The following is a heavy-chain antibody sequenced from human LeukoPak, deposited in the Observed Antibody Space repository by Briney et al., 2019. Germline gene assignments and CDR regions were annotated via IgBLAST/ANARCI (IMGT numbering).Heavy chain of an antibody. J-gene: IGHJ5*02. D-gene: IGHD5-18*01. Sequence: GESLKISCKGSGYSFTSYWIGWVRQMPGKGLECMGIIYPGDSDTRYSPSFQGQVTISADKSISTAYLQWSSLKASDTAMYYCARRVDTLNNWFDPWGQGTLVTVSS. V-gene: IGHV5-51*01. CDR1: GYSFTSYW. CDR2: IYPGDSDT. CDR3: ARRVDTLNNWFDP.